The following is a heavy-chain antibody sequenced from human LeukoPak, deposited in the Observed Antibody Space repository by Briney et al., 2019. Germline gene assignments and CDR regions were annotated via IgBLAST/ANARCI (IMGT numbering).Heavy chain of an antibody. CDR3: ARDNEALDGYNSVWFDP. Sequence: SQTLSLTCAISGDSVSSKSAVWNWIRQSPSRGLEWLGRTYYRSKWYNDYAVSVKSRITINPDTSKNQFSLQLNSVTPEDTAVYYCARDNEALDGYNSVWFDPWGQGTLVTVSS. CDR2: TYYRSKWYN. J-gene: IGHJ5*02. V-gene: IGHV6-1*01. CDR1: GDSVSSKSAV. D-gene: IGHD5-24*01.